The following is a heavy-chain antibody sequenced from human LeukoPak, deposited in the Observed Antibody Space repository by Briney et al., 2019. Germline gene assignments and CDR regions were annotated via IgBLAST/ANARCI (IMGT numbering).Heavy chain of an antibody. Sequence: PSETLFLTCTVSGDSLSNYYWSWIRQSPGKGLEWIGYIHYSGSTNYNPSRKSRVTISVDTSKNQFSLKLSSVTAADKAVYYCARDRFSYGDANWFGPWGQGTLVTGSS. J-gene: IGHJ5*01. CDR2: IHYSGST. D-gene: IGHD5-18*01. CDR3: ARDRFSYGDANWFGP. V-gene: IGHV4-59*01. CDR1: GDSLSNYY.